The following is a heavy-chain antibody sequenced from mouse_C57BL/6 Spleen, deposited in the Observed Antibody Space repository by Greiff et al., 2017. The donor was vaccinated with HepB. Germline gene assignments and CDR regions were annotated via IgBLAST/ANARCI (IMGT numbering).Heavy chain of an antibody. V-gene: IGHV10-3*01. D-gene: IGHD1-1*01. J-gene: IGHJ1*03. CDR2: IRSKSSNYAT. Sequence: EVQRVESGGGLVQPKGSLKLSCAASGFTFNTYAMHWVRQAPGKGLEWVARIRSKSSNYATYYADSVKDRFTISRDDSQSMLYLQMNNLKTEDTAMYYCVRGAYYYGSSPGYWYFDVWGTGTTVTVSS. CDR3: VRGAYYYGSSPGYWYFDV. CDR1: GFTFNTYA.